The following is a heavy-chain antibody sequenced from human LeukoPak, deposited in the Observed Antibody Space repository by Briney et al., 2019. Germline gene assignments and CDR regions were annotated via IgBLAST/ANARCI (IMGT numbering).Heavy chain of an antibody. CDR2: IYPGDSDT. D-gene: IGHD3-22*01. CDR1: GYSFTSYW. V-gene: IGHV5-51*01. J-gene: IGHJ6*02. CDR3: ASPDPYYDSSGYGYYGMDV. Sequence: GESLKISCKGSGYSFTSYWIGWVRQMPGKGLEWMGIIYPGDSDTRYSPSLQGQVTISADKSISTAYLQWSSLKASDTAMYYCASPDPYYDSSGYGYYGMDVWGQGTTVTVSS.